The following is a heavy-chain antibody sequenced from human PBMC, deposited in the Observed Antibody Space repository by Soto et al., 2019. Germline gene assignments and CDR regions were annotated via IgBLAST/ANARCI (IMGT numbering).Heavy chain of an antibody. Sequence: QVQLQQWGAGLLKPSETLSLTCAVYGGSFSGYYWSWIRQPPGKGLEWIGEINHSGSTNYSPSLKSRVTISVDTSKNQFSLKLSSVTAADTAVYYCARYCSGGSCYQPGFDYWGQGTLVTVSS. CDR3: ARYCSGGSCYQPGFDY. D-gene: IGHD2-15*01. V-gene: IGHV4-34*01. CDR1: GGSFSGYY. J-gene: IGHJ4*02. CDR2: INHSGST.